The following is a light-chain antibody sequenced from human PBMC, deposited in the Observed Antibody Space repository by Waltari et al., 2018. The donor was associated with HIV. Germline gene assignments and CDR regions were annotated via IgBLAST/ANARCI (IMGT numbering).Light chain of an antibody. Sequence: VMTQFTDFLAASPGEMATITCNLSQSVLYNANNKNFLAWYQQYPRQPPKLLFYWASTRLSGVPDLFRGSWSGTEFTLTINCLQAEDVAVFYCQQYYSTPPTFGGGTKVEIK. CDR3: QQYYSTPPT. V-gene: IGKV4-1*01. CDR2: WAS. CDR1: QSVLYNANNKNF. J-gene: IGKJ4*01.